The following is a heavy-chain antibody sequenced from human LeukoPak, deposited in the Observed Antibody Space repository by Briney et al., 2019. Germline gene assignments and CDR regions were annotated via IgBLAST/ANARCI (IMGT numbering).Heavy chain of an antibody. Sequence: FAPTLAKPTQTLTLTCTFSGFSLSNRRMGVGWIRQPPGKALECLSRIYWDDDKRYSPSLKRRLTITKDTSKNQVVLTMTHMDPVDTATYYCALWMTSVTTFDYWGQGTLVTVSS. CDR2: IYWDDDK. CDR3: ALWMTSVTTFDY. J-gene: IGHJ4*02. D-gene: IGHD4-17*01. V-gene: IGHV2-5*02. CDR1: GFSLSNRRMG.